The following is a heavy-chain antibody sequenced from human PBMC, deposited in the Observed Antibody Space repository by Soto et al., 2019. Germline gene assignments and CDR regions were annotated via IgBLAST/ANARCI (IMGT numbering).Heavy chain of an antibody. CDR3: ARDGDSGHLEFDP. Sequence: QVQLVQSGAEVKKPGASVKVSCKASGYTFTGYYMHWVRQAPGQGLEWMGWINPNSGGTNYAQKLQGRVTMIRDTSISTAYMELSRLRSDDTAVYYCARDGDSGHLEFDPWGQGTLVTVSS. CDR2: INPNSGGT. V-gene: IGHV1-2*02. CDR1: GYTFTGYY. D-gene: IGHD1-26*01. J-gene: IGHJ5*02.